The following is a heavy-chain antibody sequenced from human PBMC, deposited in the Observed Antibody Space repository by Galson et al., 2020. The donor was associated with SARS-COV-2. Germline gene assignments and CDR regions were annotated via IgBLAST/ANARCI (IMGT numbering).Heavy chain of an antibody. CDR3: ASSSGYYDSSGHKSTRPHQPYYFDY. Sequence: SVKVSCKASGGTFSSYAISWVRQAPGQGLEWMGGIIPIFGTANYAQKFQGRVTITADESTSTAYMELSSLRSEDTAVYYCASSSGYYDSSGHKSTRPHQPYYFDYWGQGTLVTVSS. D-gene: IGHD3-22*01. V-gene: IGHV1-69*13. J-gene: IGHJ4*02. CDR2: IIPIFGTA. CDR1: GGTFSSYA.